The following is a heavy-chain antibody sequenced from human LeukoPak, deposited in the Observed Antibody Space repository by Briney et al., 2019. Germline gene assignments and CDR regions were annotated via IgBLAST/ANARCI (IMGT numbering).Heavy chain of an antibody. J-gene: IGHJ5*02. CDR1: GYTFTGYY. CDR2: INPNSGGT. Sequence: ASVKVSCKASGYTFTGYYMHWVRQAPGQGLEWMGWINPNSGGTNYAQKFQGRVTMTRDTSISTAYMELSRLRSDDTAVYYCARDNHAGLWFGELLGRFRQGIRWFDPWGQGTLVTVSS. CDR3: ARDNHAGLWFGELLGRFRQGIRWFDP. V-gene: IGHV1-2*02. D-gene: IGHD3-10*01.